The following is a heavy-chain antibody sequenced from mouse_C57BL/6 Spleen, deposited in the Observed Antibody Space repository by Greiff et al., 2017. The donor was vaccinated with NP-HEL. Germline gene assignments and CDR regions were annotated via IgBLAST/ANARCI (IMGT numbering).Heavy chain of an antibody. CDR3: GHDGYYAWFAY. CDR2: INPNYGTT. Sequence: VQLQQSGPELVKPGASVKISCKASGYSFTDYNMNWVKQSNGKSLEWLGVINPNYGTTSYTHKFKGKATLTVDQSSSTAYMQLTSLTSEDSAVYYCGHDGYYAWFAYWGQGTLVTVSA. J-gene: IGHJ3*01. D-gene: IGHD2-3*01. V-gene: IGHV1-39*01. CDR1: GYSFTDYN.